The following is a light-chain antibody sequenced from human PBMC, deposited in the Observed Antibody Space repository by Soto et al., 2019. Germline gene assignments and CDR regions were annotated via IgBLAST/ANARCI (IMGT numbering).Light chain of an antibody. J-gene: IGKJ5*01. Sequence: EIVLTQSPATLSLSPGERATLSCGASQALRSSYLAWYQQKPGLAPRLLIYGASTRATGIPARFSGSGSGTEFTLTISSLQSEDFAVYYCQQYNNWPPITFGQGTRLEI. V-gene: IGKV3-15*01. CDR1: QALRSSY. CDR3: QQYNNWPPIT. CDR2: GAS.